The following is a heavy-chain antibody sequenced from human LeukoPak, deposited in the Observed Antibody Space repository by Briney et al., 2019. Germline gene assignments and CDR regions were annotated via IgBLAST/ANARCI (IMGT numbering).Heavy chain of an antibody. J-gene: IGHJ3*02. CDR3: VIVVPAPTYAFDI. D-gene: IGHD2-2*01. CDR1: GYTFTSYG. CDR2: ISAYNGNT. Sequence: ASVKVSCKASGYTFTSYGISWVRQAPGQGLEWMGWISAYNGNTNYAQKLQGRVTMTTDTSTSTAYMELSSLRSEDTAVYYCVIVVPAPTYAFDIWGQGTMVTVSS. V-gene: IGHV1-18*01.